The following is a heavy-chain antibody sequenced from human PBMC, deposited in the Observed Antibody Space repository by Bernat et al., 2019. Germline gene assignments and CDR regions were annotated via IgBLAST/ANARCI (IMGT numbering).Heavy chain of an antibody. V-gene: IGHV4-39*01. J-gene: IGHJ4*02. CDR3: ARQIVGAHDF. Sequence: QLQLQESGPGLVRPSETLSLTCSVSGNSISSGSHYWGWFRQPPGKGLEYIGTIYYTGSTDYNPSLRSRVTISMDTSKNHFSLKLSSVTAADTAVYYCARQIVGAHDFWGQGTLVTVSS. CDR1: GNSISSGSHY. D-gene: IGHD1-26*01. CDR2: IYYTGST.